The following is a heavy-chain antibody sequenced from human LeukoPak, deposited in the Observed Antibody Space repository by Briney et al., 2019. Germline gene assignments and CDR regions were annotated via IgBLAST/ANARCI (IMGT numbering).Heavy chain of an antibody. CDR3: AKAERFSGTKSPDY. Sequence: GGSLRLSCAASGFTLSSYAMIWLPPATGKGLGWVSATSRSGGSTYYADSVKGRFTISRDNSKTTLYLQMNSLRAEDTAVYYCAKAERFSGTKSPDYWGQGTLVTVSS. CDR2: TSRSGGST. CDR1: GFTLSSYA. V-gene: IGHV3-23*01. J-gene: IGHJ4*02. D-gene: IGHD1-26*01.